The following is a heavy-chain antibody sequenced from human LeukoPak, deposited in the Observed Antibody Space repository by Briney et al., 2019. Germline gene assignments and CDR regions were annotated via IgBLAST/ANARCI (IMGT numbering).Heavy chain of an antibody. CDR3: ARRPHVTYYYDSSGYYADAFDI. V-gene: IGHV3-53*04. Sequence: GGSLRLSCAASGFTVSSNYMSWVRQAPGKELEWVSDIYSGGSTYYADSVKGRFTISRHNSKNTLYLQMNSLRAEDTAVYYCARRPHVTYYYDSSGYYADAFDIWGQGTMVTVSS. J-gene: IGHJ3*02. CDR2: IYSGGST. D-gene: IGHD3-22*01. CDR1: GFTVSSNY.